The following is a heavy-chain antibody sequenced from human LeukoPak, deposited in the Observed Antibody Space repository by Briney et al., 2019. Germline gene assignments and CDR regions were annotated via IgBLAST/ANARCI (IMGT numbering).Heavy chain of an antibody. D-gene: IGHD6-19*01. Sequence: ASVKVSCKASGYIFTDYYMHWVRQAPGQGPEWMGRVSPNGAGTLYAQKFQGRVTMTSDTSMTTAYMDLSGLTSDDTAVYYCVQRESGWPYWGQGTLVTVSS. CDR2: VSPNGAGT. CDR3: VQRESGWPY. J-gene: IGHJ4*02. CDR1: GYIFTDYY. V-gene: IGHV1-2*02.